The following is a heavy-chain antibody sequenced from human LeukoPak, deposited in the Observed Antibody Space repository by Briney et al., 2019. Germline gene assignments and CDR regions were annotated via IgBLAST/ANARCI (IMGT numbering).Heavy chain of an antibody. V-gene: IGHV3-23*01. CDR3: AKDFWSGYHSGYFDY. D-gene: IGHD3-3*01. CDR2: ISGSGGST. Sequence: GGSLRLSCAASRFTFSSYAMNWVRQAPEKGLEWVSGISGSGGSTFYADSVKGRFTISRDNSKNTLYLQMNSLRAEDTAVYYCAKDFWSGYHSGYFDYWGQGTLVTVSS. CDR1: RFTFSSYA. J-gene: IGHJ4*02.